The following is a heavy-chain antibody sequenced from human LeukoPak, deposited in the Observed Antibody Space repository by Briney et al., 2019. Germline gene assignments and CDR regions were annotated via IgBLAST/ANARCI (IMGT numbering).Heavy chain of an antibody. CDR2: IYYSGST. V-gene: IGHV4-59*08. CDR3: ARQKRIAVAGADAFDI. D-gene: IGHD6-19*01. CDR1: GGSISSYY. Sequence: SETLSLTCTVSGGSISSYYWSWIRQPPGKGLEWIGYIYYSGSTNYNPSLKSRVTISVDTSKNQFSLKLSSVTAADTAVYYCARQKRIAVAGADAFDIWGQETMVTVSS. J-gene: IGHJ3*02.